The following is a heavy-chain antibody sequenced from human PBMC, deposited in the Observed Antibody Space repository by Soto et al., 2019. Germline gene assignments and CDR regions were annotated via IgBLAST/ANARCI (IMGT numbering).Heavy chain of an antibody. V-gene: IGHV3-49*04. D-gene: IGHD3-10*01. CDR1: GFTFGDST. Sequence: GGSLRLSCAASGFTFGDSTMNWVRQAPGKGLERVGFIEGKADGWTTEYAASVIGRFSISRDDSKSVAYLQMNSLKTEDTAVYYCARSGYYSGSGSYYFGPDFDSWCQGTLVNVSS. J-gene: IGHJ4*02. CDR3: ARSGYYSGSGSYYFGPDFDS. CDR2: IEGKADGWTT.